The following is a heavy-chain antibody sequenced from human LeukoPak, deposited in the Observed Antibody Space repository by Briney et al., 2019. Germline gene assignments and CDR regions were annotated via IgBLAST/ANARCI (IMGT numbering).Heavy chain of an antibody. D-gene: IGHD2-15*01. CDR1: GGSISSSSYY. V-gene: IGHV4-39*07. J-gene: IGHJ4*02. CDR2: IYYSGST. CDR3: ARERKGRERSGGSEGLDY. Sequence: PSETPSLTCTVPGGSISSSSYYWGWIRQPPGKGLEWIGSIYYSGSTYYNPSLKSRVTISVDTSKNQFSLKLSSVTAADTAVYYCARERKGRERSGGSEGLDYWGQGTLVTVSS.